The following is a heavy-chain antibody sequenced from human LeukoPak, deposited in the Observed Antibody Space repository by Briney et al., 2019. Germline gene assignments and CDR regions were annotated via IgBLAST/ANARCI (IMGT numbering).Heavy chain of an antibody. CDR3: ARHSSGWSLDY. D-gene: IGHD6-19*01. CDR1: GYTFTSHG. J-gene: IGHJ4*02. CDR2: ISAYNGNT. V-gene: IGHV1-18*01. Sequence: ASVKVSSTASGYTFTSHGIDWVRQAPGQGGEWMGWISAYNGNTNYTQKLQGRVTMTTDTSTTTAYMELRSLRSDDTAVYFCARHSSGWSLDYWGQGTLVTVSS.